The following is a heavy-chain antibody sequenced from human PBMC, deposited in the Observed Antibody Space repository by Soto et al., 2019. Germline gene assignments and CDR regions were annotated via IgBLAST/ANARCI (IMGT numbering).Heavy chain of an antibody. D-gene: IGHD3-10*01. Sequence: SETLSLTCTVSGASISSSSNFWGWIRQPPGKGLECIAIITYSGTTYYNPSLKGRVTISADTSKNQFSLHVNSVTAAETAIYYCARRNYPYSFDYWGGGTLVTVP. CDR2: ITYSGTT. CDR1: GASISSSSNF. J-gene: IGHJ4*02. CDR3: ARRNYPYSFDY. V-gene: IGHV4-39*01.